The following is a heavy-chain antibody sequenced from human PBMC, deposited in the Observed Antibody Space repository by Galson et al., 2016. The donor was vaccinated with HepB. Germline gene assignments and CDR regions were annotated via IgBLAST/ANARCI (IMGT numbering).Heavy chain of an antibody. Sequence: SLRLSCAASGFTFSRYGMHWVRQAPGKGLEWVAVISYDGGDKHYADSVKGRFTVSRENSKNTLFLQMNSLRVEDTAVYYCAKLDCGRDCPRDDWGQGTQVTVS. J-gene: IGHJ4*02. D-gene: IGHD2-21*02. V-gene: IGHV3-30*19. CDR3: AKLDCGRDCPRDD. CDR2: ISYDGGDK. CDR1: GFTFSRYG.